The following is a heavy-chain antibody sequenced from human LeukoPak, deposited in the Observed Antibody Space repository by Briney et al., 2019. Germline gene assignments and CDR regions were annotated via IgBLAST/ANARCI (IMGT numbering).Heavy chain of an antibody. V-gene: IGHV3-69-1*01. CDR2: ITRKAAI. CDR1: GFSFSDYY. D-gene: IGHD3-10*01. J-gene: IGHJ5*02. Sequence: GGSLRLSCAASGFSFSDYYMNWVRLSPGKGVEWVSHITRKAAIESGASVRGLFTLSRDNAHHLVYLQMDSLSPEDTAVYYCARGTYYSGSGPGNWFDPWGHGTLVTVSS. CDR3: ARGTYYSGSGPGNWFDP.